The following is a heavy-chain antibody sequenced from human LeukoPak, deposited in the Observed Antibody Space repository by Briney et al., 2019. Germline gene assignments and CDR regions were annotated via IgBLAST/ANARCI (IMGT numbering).Heavy chain of an antibody. V-gene: IGHV3-53*01. J-gene: IGHJ4*02. D-gene: IGHD3-22*01. CDR2: IYSGGTT. CDR1: GFTVSSNY. Sequence: GGSLRLSCAASGFTVSSNYMSWVRQAPGKGLEWVSVIYSGGTTYYADSVKGRFTISRVISKNTLYLQMDSLRVEDTAVYYCARMLISSGYYVDSWGQGTLVTVSS. CDR3: ARMLISSGYYVDS.